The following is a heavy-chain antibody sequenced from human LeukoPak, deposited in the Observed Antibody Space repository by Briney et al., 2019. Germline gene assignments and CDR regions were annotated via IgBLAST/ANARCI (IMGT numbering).Heavy chain of an antibody. V-gene: IGHV3-48*03. Sequence: PGGSLRLSCAASGFTFSSYEMNWVRQAPGKGLEWVSYISSSGSTIYYADSVKGRFTISRDNAKNSLYLQMNSLRAEDMALYYCAKGSLSGSYWGGRVDAFDIWGQGTMVTVSS. CDR2: ISSSGSTI. D-gene: IGHD1-26*01. CDR3: AKGSLSGSYWGGRVDAFDI. CDR1: GFTFSSYE. J-gene: IGHJ3*02.